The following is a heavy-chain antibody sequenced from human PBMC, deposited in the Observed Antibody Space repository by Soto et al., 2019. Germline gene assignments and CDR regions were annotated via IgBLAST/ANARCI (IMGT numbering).Heavy chain of an antibody. V-gene: IGHV1-2*02. D-gene: IGHD6-19*01. J-gene: IGHJ4*02. CDR3: AREFIAVAGTDY. Sequence: ASVKVSCKASGYTFTGYYMHWVRQAPGQGLEWMGWINPNSGGTNYAQKFQGRVTMTRDTSISTAYMELSRLRSDDTAVYYCAREFIAVAGTDYWGQGTLVTVSS. CDR2: INPNSGGT. CDR1: GYTFTGYY.